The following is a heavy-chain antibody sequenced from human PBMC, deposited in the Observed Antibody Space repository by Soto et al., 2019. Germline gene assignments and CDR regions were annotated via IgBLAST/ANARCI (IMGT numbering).Heavy chain of an antibody. Sequence: QVQLQESGPGLVKPSETLSLTCSVSGGSISSYYWSWIRQPPGKGLEWIAYIYYSGTSYNPSLKSRVSISLDTSKNQFSLKLSSVTAADTAVYYCARTYDGSGPNSGGYGFDIWGQGTMVIVSS. D-gene: IGHD3-22*01. J-gene: IGHJ3*02. CDR2: IYYSGT. CDR3: ARTYDGSGPNSGGYGFDI. V-gene: IGHV4-59*01. CDR1: GGSISSYY.